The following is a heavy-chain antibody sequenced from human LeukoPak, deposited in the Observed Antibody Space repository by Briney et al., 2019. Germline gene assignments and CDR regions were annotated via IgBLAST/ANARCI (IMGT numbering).Heavy chain of an antibody. CDR2: IYSGGST. CDR3: ARRAGAYSHPYDY. Sequence: GGSLRLSCTVSGFTVSSDSMSWVRQAPGKGLEWVSFIYSGGSTHYSDSVKGRFTISRDNSKNTLYLQMNSLRAEDTAAYYCARRAGAYSHPYDYWGRGTLVTVSS. V-gene: IGHV3-53*01. CDR1: GFTVSSDS. D-gene: IGHD4/OR15-4a*01. J-gene: IGHJ4*02.